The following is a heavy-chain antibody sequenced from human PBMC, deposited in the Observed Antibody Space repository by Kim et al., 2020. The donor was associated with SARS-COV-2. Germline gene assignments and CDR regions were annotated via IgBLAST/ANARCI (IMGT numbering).Heavy chain of an antibody. J-gene: IGHJ6*02. CDR2: ISAYNGNT. D-gene: IGHD2-2*01. CDR1: GYTFTSYG. Sequence: ASVKVSCKASGYTFTSYGISWVRQAPGQGLEWMGWISAYNGNTNYAQKLQGRVTMTTDTSTSTAYMELRSLRSDDTAVYYCARGTYCSSTSCPLLYNYYYYYGMDVWGQGTTVTVSS. CDR3: ARGTYCSSTSCPLLYNYYYYYGMDV. V-gene: IGHV1-18*01.